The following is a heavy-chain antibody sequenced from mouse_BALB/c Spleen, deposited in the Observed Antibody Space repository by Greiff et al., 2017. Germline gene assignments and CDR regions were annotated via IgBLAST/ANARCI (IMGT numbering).Heavy chain of an antibody. CDR1: GFDFSRYW. V-gene: IGHV4-1*02. Sequence: EVNVVESGGGLVQPGGSLKLSCAASGFDFSRYWMSWVRQAPGKGLEWIGEINPDSSTINYTPSLKDKFIISRDNAKNTLYLQMSKVRSEDTALYYCARLRLRRGERFAYWGQGTLVTVSA. D-gene: IGHD2-4*01. J-gene: IGHJ3*01. CDR2: INPDSSTI. CDR3: ARLRLRRGERFAY.